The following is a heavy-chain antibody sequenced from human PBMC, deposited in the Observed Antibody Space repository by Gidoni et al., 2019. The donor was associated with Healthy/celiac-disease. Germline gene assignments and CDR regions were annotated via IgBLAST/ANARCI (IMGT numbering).Heavy chain of an antibody. CDR1: GGSISSSSYY. V-gene: IGHV4-39*01. Sequence: QLQLQESGPGLVKPSETLSLTCTVSGGSISSSSYYWGWIRQPPGKGLEWIGSIDYSGSTYYNPSLKSRVTISVDTSKNQFSLKLSSVTAADTAVYYCARLEVGALDYWGQGTLVTVSS. J-gene: IGHJ4*02. CDR2: IDYSGST. D-gene: IGHD1-26*01. CDR3: ARLEVGALDY.